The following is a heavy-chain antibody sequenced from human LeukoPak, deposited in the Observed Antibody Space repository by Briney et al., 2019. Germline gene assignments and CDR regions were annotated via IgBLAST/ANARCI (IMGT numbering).Heavy chain of an antibody. CDR2: IRSVNYGGAV. CDR3: ARDQLGVDPHDYYYYYMDV. Sequence: GGSLRLSCTTSGFTFGDFAMSWFRQAPGKGLEWVGFIRSVNYGGAVEYAASVKGRFTISRDDSRRVAYLQMDGLRTEDTALYYCARDQLGVDPHDYYYYYMDVWGKGTTVTVSS. J-gene: IGHJ6*03. D-gene: IGHD3-16*01. CDR1: GFTFGDFA. V-gene: IGHV3-49*03.